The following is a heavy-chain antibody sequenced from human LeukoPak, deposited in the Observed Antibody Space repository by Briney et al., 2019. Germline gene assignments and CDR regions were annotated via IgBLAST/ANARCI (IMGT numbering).Heavy chain of an antibody. D-gene: IGHD1-26*01. CDR3: ARGGSSPRGWFDP. Sequence: SQTLSLTCAVSGGSISSGGYSWSWIRQPPGKGLEWIGYIYYSGSTNYNPSLKSRVTISVDTSKNQFSLKLSSVTAADTAVYYCARGGSSPRGWFDPWGQGTLVTVSS. J-gene: IGHJ5*02. V-gene: IGHV4-30-2*01. CDR1: GGSISSGGYS. CDR2: IYYSGST.